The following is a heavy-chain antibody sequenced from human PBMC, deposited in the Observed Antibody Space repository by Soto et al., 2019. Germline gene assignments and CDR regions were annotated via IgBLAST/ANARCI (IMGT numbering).Heavy chain of an antibody. Sequence: SPTLSLTCAISGDSVSSNSAAWNWNRQSPSRGIGWLGRTYYRSKWYNDYAVSVQSRISINPDTSKNQFSLQLNSVTPEDTAVYYCARDPPTATGALDIWGQGTMVTVSS. CDR2: TYYRSKWYN. CDR3: ARDPPTATGALDI. V-gene: IGHV6-1*01. CDR1: GDSVSSNSAA. J-gene: IGHJ3*02. D-gene: IGHD4-17*01.